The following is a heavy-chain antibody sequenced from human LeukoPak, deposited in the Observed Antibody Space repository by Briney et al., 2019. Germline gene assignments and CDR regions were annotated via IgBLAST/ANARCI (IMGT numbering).Heavy chain of an antibody. CDR1: GFTVSSNS. Sequence: GGSLRLSCTVSGFTVSSNSMSWVRQAPGKGLEWVSYISSSGSTIYYADSVKGRFTISRDNAKNSLYLQMNSLRAEDTAVYYCARAGWFGESTDYWAQGTLVTVSS. V-gene: IGHV3-11*04. CDR2: ISSSGSTI. D-gene: IGHD3-10*01. J-gene: IGHJ4*02. CDR3: ARAGWFGESTDY.